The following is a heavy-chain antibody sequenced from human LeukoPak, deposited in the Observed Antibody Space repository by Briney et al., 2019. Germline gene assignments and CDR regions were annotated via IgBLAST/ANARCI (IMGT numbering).Heavy chain of an antibody. V-gene: IGHV3-33*06. CDR1: GFTFSHYG. Sequence: GRSLRLSCAASGFTFSHYGMHWVRQAPGKGREWVADIWSDGSNKYYADSVKGRFTISRDNFKNTVSLQMNSLRTGDTAVYYCAKDAQRGFDYSNSREHWGQGSRVTVSS. J-gene: IGHJ4*02. CDR2: IWSDGSNK. D-gene: IGHD4-11*01. CDR3: AKDAQRGFDYSNSREH.